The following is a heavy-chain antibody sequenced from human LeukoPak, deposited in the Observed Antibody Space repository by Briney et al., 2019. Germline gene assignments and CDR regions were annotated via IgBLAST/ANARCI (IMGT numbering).Heavy chain of an antibody. J-gene: IGHJ4*02. Sequence: QPGGSLRLSCAASGFTFSSYAMSWVRQAPGKGLEWVSAISGSGGSADYADSVRGRFTISRDNSKNTLYLQMTSLRAEDTAVYYCAKAGQWLAGSRLDWGQGTLVTVSS. CDR1: GFTFSSYA. CDR3: AKAGQWLAGSRLD. V-gene: IGHV3-23*01. D-gene: IGHD6-19*01. CDR2: ISGSGGSA.